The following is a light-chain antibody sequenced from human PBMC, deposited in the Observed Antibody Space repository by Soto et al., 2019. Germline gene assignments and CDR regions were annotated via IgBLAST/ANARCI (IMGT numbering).Light chain of an antibody. J-gene: IGLJ1*01. Sequence: QSVLTQPASVSGSPGQSITISCTGTSSDVGGYNYVSWYQQHPGKAPKLMIYEVSNRPSGVSNRFSGSKSGNTASLTISGLQAEDEADYYCSSYKSSRTFYVFGTGTKVTVL. CDR3: SSYKSSRTFYV. CDR2: EVS. CDR1: SSDVGGYNY. V-gene: IGLV2-14*01.